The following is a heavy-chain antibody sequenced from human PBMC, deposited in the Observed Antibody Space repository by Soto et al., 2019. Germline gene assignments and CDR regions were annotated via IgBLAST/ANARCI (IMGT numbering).Heavy chain of an antibody. J-gene: IGHJ6*03. CDR2: ISGSGGST. CDR3: AKSRWFGELFRMDV. V-gene: IGHV3-23*01. CDR1: GFTFGSYA. D-gene: IGHD3-10*01. Sequence: GGSLRLSCAASGFTFGSYALSWVRQAPGKGLEWVSAISGSGGSTYYADSVKGRFTISRDNSKNTLYLQMNSLRAEDTAVYYCAKSRWFGELFRMDVWGKGTTVTVSS.